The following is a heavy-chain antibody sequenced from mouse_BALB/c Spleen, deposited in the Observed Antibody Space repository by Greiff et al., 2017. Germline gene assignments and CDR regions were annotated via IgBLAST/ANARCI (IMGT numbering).Heavy chain of an antibody. Sequence: QVQLQQSGAELVKPGASVKLSCKTSGYTFTSYWIQWVKQRPGQGLGWIGEIFPGTGTTYYNEKFKGKATLTIDTSSSTAYMQLSSLTSEDSAVYFCARKTEYGKGDYWGQGTSVTVSS. CDR2: IFPGTGTT. J-gene: IGHJ4*01. V-gene: IGHV1S132*01. CDR1: GYTFTSYW. D-gene: IGHD2-10*02. CDR3: ARKTEYGKGDY.